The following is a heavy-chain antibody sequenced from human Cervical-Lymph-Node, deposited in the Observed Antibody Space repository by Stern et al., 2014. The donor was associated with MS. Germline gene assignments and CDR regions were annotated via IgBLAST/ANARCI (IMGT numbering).Heavy chain of an antibody. CDR1: GGTFSSYA. CDR3: ARDRRAMVRGVIQNYYYYGMDV. D-gene: IGHD3-10*01. Sequence: VQLLQSGAEVKKPGSSVKVSCKASGGTFSSYAISWVRQAPGQGLEWMGGIIPIFGKANYAQKFQGRVTITADKSTSTAYMELSSLRSEDTAVYYCARDRRAMVRGVIQNYYYYGMDVWGQGTTVTVSS. V-gene: IGHV1-69*06. CDR2: IIPIFGKA. J-gene: IGHJ6*02.